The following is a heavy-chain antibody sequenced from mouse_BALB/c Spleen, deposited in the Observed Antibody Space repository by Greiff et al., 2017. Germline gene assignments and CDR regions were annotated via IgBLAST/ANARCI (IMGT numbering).Heavy chain of an antibody. CDR2: IYPSDSYT. V-gene: IGHV1-69*02. CDR1: GYTFTSYW. J-gene: IGHJ3*01. D-gene: IGHD2-2*01. CDR3: TREGYLAAWFAY. Sequence: QVQLQQPGAELVRPGASVKLSCKASGYTFTSYWINWVKQRPGQGLEWIGNIYPSDSYTNYNQKFKDKATLTVDKSSSTAYMQLSSPTSEDSAVYYCTREGYLAAWFAYWGQGTLVTVSA.